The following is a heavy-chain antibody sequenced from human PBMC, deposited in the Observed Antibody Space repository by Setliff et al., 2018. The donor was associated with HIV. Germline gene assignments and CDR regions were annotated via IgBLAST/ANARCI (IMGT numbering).Heavy chain of an antibody. CDR2: ISGSGGST. J-gene: IGHJ5*02. CDR3: ASSGSGSYVNWFGP. V-gene: IGHV3-23*01. D-gene: IGHD3-10*01. CDR1: GFTFSSYA. Sequence: PGGSLRLSCAASGFTFSSYAMSWVRQAPGKGLEWVSAISGSGGSTYYADSVKGRFTISRDNDKNSVHLQMTSLRAEDTAVYYCASSGSGSYVNWFGPWGQGTLVTVSS.